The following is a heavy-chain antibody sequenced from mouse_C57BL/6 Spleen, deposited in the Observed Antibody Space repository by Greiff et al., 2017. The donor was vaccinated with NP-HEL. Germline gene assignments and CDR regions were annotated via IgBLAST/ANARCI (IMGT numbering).Heavy chain of an antibody. Sequence: QVQLKQSGPELVKPGASVKISCKASGYAFSSSWMNWVKQRPGKGLEWIGRIYPGDGDTNYNGKFKGKATLTADKSSSTAYMQLSSLTSEDSAVYFCARKGAYYSNYEGFAYWGQGTLVTVSA. CDR1: GYAFSSSW. J-gene: IGHJ3*01. D-gene: IGHD2-5*01. CDR2: IYPGDGDT. CDR3: ARKGAYYSNYEGFAY. V-gene: IGHV1-82*01.